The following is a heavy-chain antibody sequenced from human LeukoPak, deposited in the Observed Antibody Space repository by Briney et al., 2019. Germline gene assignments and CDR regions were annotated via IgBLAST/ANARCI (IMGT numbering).Heavy chain of an antibody. CDR2: ISYDGSNK. CDR3: AKAIYSGSYYGLYFQH. CDR1: GFTFSTYG. D-gene: IGHD1-26*01. V-gene: IGHV3-30*18. Sequence: GRSLRLSCAASGFTFSTYGIHWVRQAPGKGLEWVAVISYDGSNKYYADSVKGRFTISRGNSKNTLYLQMNSLRAEDTAVYYCAKAIYSGSYYGLYFQHWGQGTLVTVSS. J-gene: IGHJ1*01.